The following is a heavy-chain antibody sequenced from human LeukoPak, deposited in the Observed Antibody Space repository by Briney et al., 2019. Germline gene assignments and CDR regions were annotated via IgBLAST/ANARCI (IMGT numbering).Heavy chain of an antibody. V-gene: IGHV3-21*01. CDR2: IIISTNYI. D-gene: IGHD1-1*01. CDR1: GFTFISYS. Sequence: GGSLRLSCAASGFTFISYSMNCVRQAPGEGLEWVSSIIISTNYIYYADSVKGRFTISRDNANNSMYLQMNGMKAEDTAVYYCARDYPRTTGWFDPWGQGTLVTVSS. CDR3: ARDYPRTTGWFDP. J-gene: IGHJ5*02.